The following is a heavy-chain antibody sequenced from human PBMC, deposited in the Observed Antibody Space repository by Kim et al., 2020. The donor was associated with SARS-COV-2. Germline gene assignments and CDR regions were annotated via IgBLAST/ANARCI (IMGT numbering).Heavy chain of an antibody. V-gene: IGHV1-18*01. Sequence: TNYAQKLQGRVTMTTDTSTSTAYMELRSLRSDDTAVYYCARDWDRNWFDPWGQGTLVTVSS. CDR3: ARDWDRNWFDP. D-gene: IGHD1-26*01. CDR2: T. J-gene: IGHJ5*02.